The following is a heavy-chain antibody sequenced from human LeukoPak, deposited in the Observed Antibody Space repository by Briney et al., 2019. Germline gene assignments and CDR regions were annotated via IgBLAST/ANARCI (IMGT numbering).Heavy chain of an antibody. D-gene: IGHD3-10*01. J-gene: IGHJ4*02. V-gene: IGHV4-34*01. CDR2: IYHRGST. Sequence: PSETLSLTCAVYGGSFSGYYWSWIRQPPGKGLEWIGYIYHRGSTYYNPSLKSRVTISVDRSKNQFSLKLSSVTAADTAVYYCARGARYGSGSPPGHWGQGTLVTVSS. CDR3: ARGARYGSGSPPGH. CDR1: GGSFSGYY.